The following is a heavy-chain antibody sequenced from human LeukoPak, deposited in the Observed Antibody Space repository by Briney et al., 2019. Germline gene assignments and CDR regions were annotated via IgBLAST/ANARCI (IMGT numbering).Heavy chain of an antibody. J-gene: IGHJ4*02. Sequence: PSETLSLTCTVSGGSISSGAYYWSWIRQPPGKCLEWLGYIHYSGNNTYNPSLMSGLTISVYTSKYHFSLNLTSVTAADTAVYYCARGVLEMATVTFFDYWGQGTLVTVSS. V-gene: IGHV4-30-4*01. CDR3: ARGVLEMATVTFFDY. D-gene: IGHD4-17*01. CDR1: GGSISSGAYY. CDR2: IHYSGNN.